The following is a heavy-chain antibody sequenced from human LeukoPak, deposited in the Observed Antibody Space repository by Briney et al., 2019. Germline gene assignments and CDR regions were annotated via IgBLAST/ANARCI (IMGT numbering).Heavy chain of an antibody. Sequence: PGGSLRLSCVASGFPVNSTYMNWVRQAPGKGLEWVSVIHSGGSTYYADSVKGRSTISRDTTNNMLYLQMNSLRSEDTALYYCARDKKRNSYGHNYYGMDVWGQGTTVTVSS. D-gene: IGHD5-18*01. V-gene: IGHV3-66*02. J-gene: IGHJ6*02. CDR3: ARDKKRNSYGHNYYGMDV. CDR2: IHSGGST. CDR1: GFPVNSTY.